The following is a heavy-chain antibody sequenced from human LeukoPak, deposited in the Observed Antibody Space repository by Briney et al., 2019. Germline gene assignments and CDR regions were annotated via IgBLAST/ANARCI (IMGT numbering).Heavy chain of an antibody. CDR3: ARRPQFTMVRGVPLLGYYMDV. CDR1: GGSISSSSYY. V-gene: IGHV4-39*01. D-gene: IGHD3-10*01. Sequence: SETLSLTCTVPGGSISSSSYYWGWNRPPPGKGLEWIGSIYYSGTTYYNPSLNSRVTISVDTSKNQFSLKLSSVTAADTAVYYCARRPQFTMVRGVPLLGYYMDVWGKGTTVTVSS. CDR2: IYYSGTT. J-gene: IGHJ6*03.